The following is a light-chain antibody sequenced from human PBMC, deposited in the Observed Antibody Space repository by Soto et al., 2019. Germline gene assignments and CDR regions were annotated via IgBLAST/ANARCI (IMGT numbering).Light chain of an antibody. CDR1: SGDVGGYDF. CDR3: CSYAGTYTYV. J-gene: IGLJ1*01. CDR2: DVN. V-gene: IGLV2-11*01. Sequence: QSALTQPRSVSGSPGQSVTISCTGTSGDVGGYDFVSWYQQHPDKAPKLMIYDVNKRPSGVPDRFSASKSGDTASLTISGLQAEDEADYHCCSYAGTYTYVFGTGTKLTVL.